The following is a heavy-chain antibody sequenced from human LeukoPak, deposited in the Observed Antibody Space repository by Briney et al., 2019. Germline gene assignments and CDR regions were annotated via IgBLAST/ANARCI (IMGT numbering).Heavy chain of an antibody. D-gene: IGHD5-24*01. CDR2: ISSNGGST. CDR1: GFTFSSYA. Sequence: GGSLRLSCAASGFTFSSYAMHWVRQAPGKGLEYVSAISSNGGSTYYANSVKGRFTISRDNSKNTLYLQMGSLRAEDMAVYYCARARRDGYNRPFDYWGQGTLVTVSS. V-gene: IGHV3-64*01. J-gene: IGHJ4*02. CDR3: ARARRDGYNRPFDY.